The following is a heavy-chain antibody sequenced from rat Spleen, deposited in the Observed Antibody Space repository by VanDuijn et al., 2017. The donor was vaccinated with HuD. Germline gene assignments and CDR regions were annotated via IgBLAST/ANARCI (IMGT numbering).Heavy chain of an antibody. CDR3: VRGGDNYGWFAY. D-gene: IGHD1-9*01. Sequence: EVQLVESGGGLVQPGRSLKLSCAASGFTYSNYVMAWVSQAPTKGLEWVASISTGGGDTYYRDSVKGRFTISRDNAKNTLYLQMDSLRSEDTATYYCVRGGDNYGWFAYWGQGTLVTVSS. CDR2: ISTGGGDT. CDR1: GFTYSNYV. J-gene: IGHJ3*01. V-gene: IGHV5S13*01.